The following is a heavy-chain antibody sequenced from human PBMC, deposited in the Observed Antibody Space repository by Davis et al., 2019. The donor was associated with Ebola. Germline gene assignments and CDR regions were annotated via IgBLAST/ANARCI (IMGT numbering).Heavy chain of an antibody. Sequence: HSQTLSLTCAISGDSVSSNSAAWTWIRQSPSRGLEWLGRTYYRSRWYNDYAVSVKSRITINPDTSKNQFSLQLNSVTPDDTAVYYCAKSLSGEGLGYWGQGTLVTVSS. D-gene: IGHD7-27*01. CDR1: GDSVSSNSAA. J-gene: IGHJ4*02. V-gene: IGHV6-1*01. CDR3: AKSLSGEGLGY. CDR2: TYYRSRWYN.